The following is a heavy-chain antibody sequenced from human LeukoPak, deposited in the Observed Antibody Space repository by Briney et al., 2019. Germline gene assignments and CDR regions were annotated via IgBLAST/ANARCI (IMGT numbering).Heavy chain of an antibody. D-gene: IGHD3-3*01. CDR2: VHLDGRT. CDR3: AREGGFYRPLDY. V-gene: IGHV4-4*02. J-gene: IGHJ4*02. Sequence: PSGTLSLTCGVSGGSVINTNWWTWVRQPPGKGLEWIGEVHLDGRTNYNPSLERRLTMSVDVSENQVSLKLTSVTAADTAVYYCAREGGFYRPLDYSGQGTLGTVSS. CDR1: GGSVINTNW.